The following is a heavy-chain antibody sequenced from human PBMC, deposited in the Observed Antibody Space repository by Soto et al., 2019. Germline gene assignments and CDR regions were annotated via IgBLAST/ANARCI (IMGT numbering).Heavy chain of an antibody. CDR1: GFVFKDAS. V-gene: IGHV3-73*01. Sequence: EVLLVESGGGLVQPGGSLKLSCAASGFVFKDASIHWVRQVSGKGLEWVGRVRDRAYNYATAYAPSVKGRFTISRDDSTNTAYLQMNSLKTEDTAIYYCTRLISAAQDYWGQGTLVTVSS. D-gene: IGHD3-10*01. CDR3: TRLISAAQDY. CDR2: VRDRAYNYAT. J-gene: IGHJ4*02.